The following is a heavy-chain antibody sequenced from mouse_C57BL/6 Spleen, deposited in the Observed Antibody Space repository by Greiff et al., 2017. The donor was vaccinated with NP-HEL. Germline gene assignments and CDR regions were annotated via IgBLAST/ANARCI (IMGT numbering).Heavy chain of an antibody. Sequence: QVQLQQSGAELARPGASVKMSCKASGYTFTSYSMHWVKQRPGQGLEWIGYINPSSGYTKYNQKFKDKATLTADKSSSTAYMQLSSLTSEDSAVYYCARDYGSSSWFADWGQGTLVTVSA. D-gene: IGHD1-1*01. J-gene: IGHJ3*01. CDR3: ARDYGSSSWFAD. CDR1: GYTFTSYS. CDR2: INPSSGYT. V-gene: IGHV1-4*01.